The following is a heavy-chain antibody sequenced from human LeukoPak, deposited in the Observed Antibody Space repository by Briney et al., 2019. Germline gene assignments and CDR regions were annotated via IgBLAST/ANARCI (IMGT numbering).Heavy chain of an antibody. J-gene: IGHJ4*02. Sequence: GGSLRLSCAASGFTFSSYGMHWVRQAPGKGLEWVAVISYDGSNKYYADSVKGRFTISRDNSKNTLYLQMNSLRAEDTAVYYCAKDSRHRIAGTTTFLDYWGQGTLVTVSS. CDR1: GFTFSSYG. CDR3: AKDSRHRIAGTTTFLDY. CDR2: ISYDGSNK. V-gene: IGHV3-30*18. D-gene: IGHD1-26*01.